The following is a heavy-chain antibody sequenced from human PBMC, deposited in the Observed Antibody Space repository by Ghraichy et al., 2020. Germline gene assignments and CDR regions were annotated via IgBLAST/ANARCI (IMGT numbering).Heavy chain of an antibody. V-gene: IGHV3-23*01. J-gene: IGHJ1*01. CDR2: ISDDGENT. CDR1: GFTFDSHA. D-gene: IGHD1-7*01. CDR3: ARDRFRGNYFLGYFEH. Sequence: GESLNISCAGSGFTFDSHALTWVRQPPGKGLEWVSEISDDGENTYYADSVRGRFTISRDNSRNTLHLQMNSLRGDDTAVYFCARDRFRGNYFLGYFEHWGQGTLVTVSS.